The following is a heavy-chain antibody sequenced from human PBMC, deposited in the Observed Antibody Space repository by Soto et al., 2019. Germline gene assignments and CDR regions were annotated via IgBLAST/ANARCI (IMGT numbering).Heavy chain of an antibody. CDR3: AKRQYSGDYEENDAFDI. J-gene: IGHJ3*02. CDR2: ISFDGSFK. Sequence: VQLVESGGGVVQPGRSLTLSCAASGFTFSSFGIHWVRQAPGKGLEWVTFISFDGSFKYYADSVKGRFTISRDNSKNTVYLQMNSLRAEDTAVYFCAKRQYSGDYEENDAFDIWGRGTMVTFSS. V-gene: IGHV3-30*18. D-gene: IGHD4-17*01. CDR1: GFTFSSFG.